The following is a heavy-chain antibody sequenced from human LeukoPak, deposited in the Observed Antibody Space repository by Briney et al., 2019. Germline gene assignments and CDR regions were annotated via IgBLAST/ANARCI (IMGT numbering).Heavy chain of an antibody. D-gene: IGHD2-2*01. Sequence: ASVKVSCKASGYTFIAYGLSWVRQAPGQGLEWMGWISAYSDHTDYAQKFQDRVTITTDTSTGTAYMELTSLTSDDTAVHYCARDRGPKYQLLYWGQGTLVTVSS. CDR3: ARDRGPKYQLLY. V-gene: IGHV1-18*01. J-gene: IGHJ4*02. CDR2: ISAYSDHT. CDR1: GYTFIAYG.